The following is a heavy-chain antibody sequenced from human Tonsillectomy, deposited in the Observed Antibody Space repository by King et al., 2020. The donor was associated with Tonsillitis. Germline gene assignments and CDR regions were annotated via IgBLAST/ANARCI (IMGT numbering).Heavy chain of an antibody. J-gene: IGHJ4*02. V-gene: IGHV2-70*04. CDR2: IAWDEVK. CDR1: GLSLSTYGMR. Sequence: TLKESGPALGKPTQTLTLTCAFSGLSLSTYGMRVGCIRQPPGRAREWLARIAWDEVKFYRTSRETRLTISKDTSKNQVVLTMTNMDPVDTATYFCARSTIKNSDRDYWGQGTLVTVSS. CDR3: ARSTIKNSDRDY. D-gene: IGHD1/OR15-1a*01.